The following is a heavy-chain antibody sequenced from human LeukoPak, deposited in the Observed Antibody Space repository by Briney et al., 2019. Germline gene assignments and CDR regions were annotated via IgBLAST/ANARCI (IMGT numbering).Heavy chain of an antibody. CDR2: IYYSGST. CDR3: ARQRTMVRGVIIWGYYYYGMDV. CDR1: GGSISSSSYY. D-gene: IGHD3-10*01. J-gene: IGHJ6*02. Sequence: SETLSLTCTVSGGSISSSSYYWGWIRQPPGKGLEWIGSIYYSGSTYYNPSLKSRVTISVDTSKNQFSLKLSSVTAADTAEYYCARQRTMVRGVIIWGYYYYGMDVWGQGTTVTVSS. V-gene: IGHV4-39*01.